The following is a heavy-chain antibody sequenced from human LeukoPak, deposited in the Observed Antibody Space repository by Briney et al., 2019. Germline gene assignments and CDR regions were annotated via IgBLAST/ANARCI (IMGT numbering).Heavy chain of an antibody. CDR3: ASQYYDILTGYFYYYYYYYMDV. CDR2: ISSSGNTK. CDR1: GFTFSDYY. Sequence: GGSLRLSCAASGFTFSDYYMSWIRQAPGKGLGWVSYISSSGNTKYFADSVKGRFTISRDNAKSSLYLQMNSLRAEDTAVYYCASQYYDILTGYFYYYYYYYMDVWGKGTTVTVSS. D-gene: IGHD3-9*01. V-gene: IGHV3-11*04. J-gene: IGHJ6*03.